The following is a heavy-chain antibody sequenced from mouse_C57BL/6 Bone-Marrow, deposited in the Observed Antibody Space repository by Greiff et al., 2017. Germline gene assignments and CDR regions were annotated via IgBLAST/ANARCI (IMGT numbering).Heavy chain of an antibody. CDR1: GYTFTSYW. J-gene: IGHJ3*01. Sequence: VQLQQPGAELVKPGASVKLSCKASGYTFTSYWMHWVKQRPGQGLEWIGMIHPNSGSTNYNEKFKSKATLTVDKSSSTAYMQLSSLTSEDSAVYDCARGGYYYGSSWFAYWGQGTLVTVSA. CDR2: IHPNSGST. CDR3: ARGGYYYGSSWFAY. V-gene: IGHV1-64*01. D-gene: IGHD1-1*01.